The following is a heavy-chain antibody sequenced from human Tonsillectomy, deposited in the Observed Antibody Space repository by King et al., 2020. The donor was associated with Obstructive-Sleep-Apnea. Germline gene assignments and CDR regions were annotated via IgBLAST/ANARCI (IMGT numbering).Heavy chain of an antibody. CDR1: GYSFTSYW. J-gene: IGHJ5*02. D-gene: IGHD3-10*01. CDR2: IYPGDSDT. CDR3: ARGAMVRGVTNWFDP. V-gene: IGHV5-51*01. Sequence: VQLVESGAEVKKPGESLKISCKGSGYSFTSYWIGWVRQMPGKGLEWMGIIYPGDSDTRYSPSFQGQVTISADKSISTDYLQWSSLKASDTAMYYCARGAMVRGVTNWFDPWGQGTLVTVSS.